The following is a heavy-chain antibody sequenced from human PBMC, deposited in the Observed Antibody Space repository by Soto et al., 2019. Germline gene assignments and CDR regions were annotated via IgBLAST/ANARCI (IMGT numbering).Heavy chain of an antibody. V-gene: IGHV4-59*08. CDR3: ARLGAYYQSLAP. CDR2: TYYSGST. Sequence: SETLSLTCTVSGGSISSYYWSWIRQPPGKGLEWIGYTYYSGSTNYNPSLKSRVTISVDTSKNQFSLRLTSVTAADTAVYYCARLGAYYQSLAPWGPGTLVTVSS. D-gene: IGHD3-22*01. CDR1: GGSISSYY. J-gene: IGHJ5*02.